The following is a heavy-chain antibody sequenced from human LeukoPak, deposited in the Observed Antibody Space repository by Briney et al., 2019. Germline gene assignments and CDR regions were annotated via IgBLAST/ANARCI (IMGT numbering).Heavy chain of an antibody. D-gene: IGHD6-19*01. J-gene: IGHJ4*02. CDR2: TYSRSKWYN. CDR3: ARLRAHRLGVAVAGD. Sequence: SQTLSLTCAISGDSVSSNTASWNWIRQSPSRGLEWLGRTYSRSKWYNEYAASMKSRITINSDTSKNQFSLQLNSVTPEDTAVYYCARLRAHRLGVAVAGDWGQGTLVTVSS. V-gene: IGHV6-1*01. CDR1: GDSVSSNTAS.